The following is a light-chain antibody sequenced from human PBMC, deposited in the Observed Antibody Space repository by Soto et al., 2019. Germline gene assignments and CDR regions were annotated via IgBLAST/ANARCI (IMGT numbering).Light chain of an antibody. CDR3: MQTLQTPRT. J-gene: IGKJ1*01. CDR1: QSLLHSNGYNY. CDR2: LGS. V-gene: IGKV2-28*01. Sequence: DIVMTQSPLSLPVTPGEPASISCRSSQSLLHSNGYNYLDWYLQKPGQSPQLLIYLGSNRASGVSDRFSGSGSGTDFTLKISRVEAADVGVYYCMQTLQTPRTFGQGTKVEIK.